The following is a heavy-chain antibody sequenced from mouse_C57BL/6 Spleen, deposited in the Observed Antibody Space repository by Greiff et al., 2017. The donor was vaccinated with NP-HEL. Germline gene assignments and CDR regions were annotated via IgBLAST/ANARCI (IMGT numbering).Heavy chain of an antibody. V-gene: IGHV1-81*01. CDR3: ARERGETYDYTYAMDY. D-gene: IGHD2-4*01. J-gene: IGHJ4*01. CDR2: IYPRSGNT. Sequence: VQLQQSGAELARPGASVKLSCKASGYTFTSYGISWVKQRTGQGLEWIGEIYPRSGNTYYNEKFKGKATLTADKSSSTAYMELRSLTSEDSAVYFCARERGETYDYTYAMDYWGHRTSVTVSS. CDR1: GYTFTSYG.